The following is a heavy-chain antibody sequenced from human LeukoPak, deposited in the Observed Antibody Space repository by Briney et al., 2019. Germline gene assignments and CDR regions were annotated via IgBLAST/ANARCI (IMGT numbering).Heavy chain of an antibody. V-gene: IGHV3-23*01. D-gene: IGHD3-22*01. J-gene: IGHJ4*02. CDR1: GFTFSSYG. Sequence: GGSLRLSCAASGFTFSSYGMSWVRQAPGKGLEWVSAISGSGGSTYYADSVKGRFTISRDNSKNTLYLQMNSLRAEDTAVYYCAKTRIRIVVVMYYFDYWGQGTLVTVSS. CDR2: ISGSGGST. CDR3: AKTRIRIVVVMYYFDY.